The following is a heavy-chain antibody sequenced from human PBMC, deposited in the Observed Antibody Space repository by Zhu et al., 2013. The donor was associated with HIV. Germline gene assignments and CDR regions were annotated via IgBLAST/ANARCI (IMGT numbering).Heavy chain of an antibody. CDR3: ARQYCSSTSCYGHYYYYGMDV. D-gene: IGHD2-2*01. Sequence: QVQLVQSGAEVKKPGSSVKVSCKASGGTFSSYAISWVRQAPGQGLEWMGGIIPIFGTANYAQKFQGRVTITADESTSTAYMELSSLRSEDTAVYYCARQYCSSTSCYGHYYYYGMDVWGQGTTVTVSS. CDR1: GGTFSSYA. V-gene: IGHV1-69*01. J-gene: IGHJ6*02. CDR2: IIPIFGTA.